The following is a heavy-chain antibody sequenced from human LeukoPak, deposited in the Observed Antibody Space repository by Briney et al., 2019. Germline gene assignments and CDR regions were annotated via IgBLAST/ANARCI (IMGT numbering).Heavy chain of an antibody. J-gene: IGHJ6*02. V-gene: IGHV1-69*13. CDR1: GGTFSSYA. CDR3: ARDLMSGSYSYYYGMDV. CDR2: IIPIFGTA. D-gene: IGHD1-26*01. Sequence: SVKVSCKASGGTFSSYAISWVRQAPGQGLEWMGGIIPIFGTANYAQKFQGRVTITADESTSTAYMELSSLRSEDTAVYYCARDLMSGSYSYYYGMDVWGQGTTVTVSS.